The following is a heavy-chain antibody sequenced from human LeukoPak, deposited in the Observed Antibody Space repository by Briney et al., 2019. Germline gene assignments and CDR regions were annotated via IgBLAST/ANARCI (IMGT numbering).Heavy chain of an antibody. J-gene: IGHJ4*02. D-gene: IGHD1-14*01. Sequence: GGSLRLSCAASGFTFSSYWMSWVRQAPGKGLEWVANMNQDGSGKYYVDSVKGRFTISRDNSNNTLYLQLNNVRTEDTATYFCAKEQYPGYFDFWGQGTLVTVSA. CDR3: AKEQYPGYFDF. CDR1: GFTFSSYW. CDR2: MNQDGSGK. V-gene: IGHV3-7*01.